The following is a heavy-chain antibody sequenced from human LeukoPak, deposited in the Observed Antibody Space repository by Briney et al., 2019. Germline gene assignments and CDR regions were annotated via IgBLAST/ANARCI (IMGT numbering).Heavy chain of an antibody. CDR2: ISAYNGNT. CDR1: GYTFTSYG. CDR3: ASPGGDYYYYMDV. Sequence: ASVKVSCKASGYTFTSYGISWVRQAPGQGLEWMGWISAYNGNTNYAQKFQGRVTMTRDTSISTAYMELSRLRSDDTAVYYCASPGGDYYYYMDVWGKGTTVTVSS. V-gene: IGHV1-18*01. J-gene: IGHJ6*03. D-gene: IGHD3-10*01.